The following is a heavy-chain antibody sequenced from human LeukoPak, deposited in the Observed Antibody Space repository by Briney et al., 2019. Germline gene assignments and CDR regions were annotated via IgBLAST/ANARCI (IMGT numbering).Heavy chain of an antibody. CDR2: INPYNGDT. V-gene: IGHV1-18*01. CDR1: GYTSTSYC. J-gene: IGHJ6*04. D-gene: IGHD2-2*01. Sequence: ASVKVSCKASGYTSTSYCISWVRQAPGQGLEWMGWINPYNGDTNYAQKLQGRVTMTTDTSTSTAYMDLRSLRSDDTAVYYCAREVLAPAAMVGQRDYYYGMDVWGEGTTVTVSS. CDR3: AREVLAPAAMVGQRDYYYGMDV.